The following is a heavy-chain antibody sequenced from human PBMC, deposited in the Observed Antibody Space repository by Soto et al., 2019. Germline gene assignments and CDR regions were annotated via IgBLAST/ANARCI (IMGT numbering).Heavy chain of an antibody. J-gene: IGHJ4*02. Sequence: QVQLVESGGGVVQPGRSLRLSCAASGFTFSSYAMHWVRQAPGKGLEWVAVISYDGSNKYYADSVKGRFTISRDNSKNTLYLQMNSLRAEDTAVYYCARDLEMATTYFDYWGQGTLVTVSS. CDR2: ISYDGSNK. D-gene: IGHD1-1*01. V-gene: IGHV3-30-3*01. CDR1: GFTFSSYA. CDR3: ARDLEMATTYFDY.